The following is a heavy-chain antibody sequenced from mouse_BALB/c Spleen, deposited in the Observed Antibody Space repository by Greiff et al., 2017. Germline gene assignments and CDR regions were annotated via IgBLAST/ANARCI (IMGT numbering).Heavy chain of an antibody. CDR2: IDPENGNT. CDR3: ALYYGNYAWFAY. Sequence: VQLKQSGAELVRPGALVKLSCKASGFNIKDYYMHWVKQRPEQGLEWIGWIDPENGNTIYDPKFQGKASITADTSSNTAYLQLSSLTSEDTAVYYCALYYGNYAWFAYWGQGTLVTVSA. CDR1: GFNIKDYY. J-gene: IGHJ3*01. D-gene: IGHD2-1*01. V-gene: IGHV14-1*02.